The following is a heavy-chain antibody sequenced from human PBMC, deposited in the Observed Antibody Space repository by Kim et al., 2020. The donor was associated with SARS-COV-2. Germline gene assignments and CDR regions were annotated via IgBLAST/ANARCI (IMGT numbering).Heavy chain of an antibody. CDR2: IYYSGST. CDR3: ARSYGSGSYQGRRPNEAHLFDY. D-gene: IGHD3-10*01. Sequence: SETLSLTCTVSGGSISSSSYYWGWIRQPPGKGLEWIGSIYYSGSTYYNPSLKSRVTISVDTSKNQFSLKLSSVTAADTAVYYCARSYGSGSYQGRRPNEAHLFDYWGQGTLVTVSS. J-gene: IGHJ4*02. CDR1: GGSISSSSYY. V-gene: IGHV4-39*07.